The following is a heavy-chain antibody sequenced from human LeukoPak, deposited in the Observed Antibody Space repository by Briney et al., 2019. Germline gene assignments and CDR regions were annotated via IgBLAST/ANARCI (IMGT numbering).Heavy chain of an antibody. CDR3: AKDRARVTASTDY. CDR2: ISYDGSNK. V-gene: IGHV3-30-3*01. CDR1: GFTFSSYA. Sequence: GGSLRLSCAASGFTFSSYAMHWVRQAPGKGLKWVAVISYDGSNKYYADSVKGRFTISRDNSKNTLYLQMNSLRAEDTAVYYCAKDRARVTASTDYWGQGTLVTVSS. D-gene: IGHD2-21*02. J-gene: IGHJ4*02.